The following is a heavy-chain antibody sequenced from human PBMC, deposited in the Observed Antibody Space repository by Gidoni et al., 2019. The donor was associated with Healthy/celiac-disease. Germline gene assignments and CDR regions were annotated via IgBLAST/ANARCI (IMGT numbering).Heavy chain of an antibody. CDR3: ARIKGGWASYYYYGMDV. Sequence: QVTLKESGPVLVKPTETLTLTCTVSGFSLSNARMGVSWIRQPPGKALEWLAHIFSNDEKSDSTSLKSRLTISKDTFKSQVVLTMTNMDPVDTATYYCARIKGGWASYYYYGMDVWGQGTTVTVSS. J-gene: IGHJ6*02. V-gene: IGHV2-26*01. CDR1: GFSLSNARMG. CDR2: IFSNDEK. D-gene: IGHD6-19*01.